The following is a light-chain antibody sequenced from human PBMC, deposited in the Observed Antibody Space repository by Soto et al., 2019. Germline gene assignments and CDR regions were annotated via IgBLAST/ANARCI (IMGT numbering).Light chain of an antibody. CDR1: QDIRSR. V-gene: IGKV1D-16*01. J-gene: IGKJ4*01. CDR3: QQYNKYPVT. CDR2: EAS. Sequence: DIQMTQSPSSLSASVGDRVTITCRASQDIRSRLAWYQQKPEKAPKSLIYEASNLQTGVPSRFSGSESGTDFTLIISSLQPEDSATYFCQQYNKYPVTFGGGTRVEIK.